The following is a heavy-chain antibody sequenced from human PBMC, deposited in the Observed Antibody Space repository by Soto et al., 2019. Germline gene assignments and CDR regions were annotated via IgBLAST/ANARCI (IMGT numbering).Heavy chain of an antibody. D-gene: IGHD3-10*01. CDR1: GGSISSGGYS. CDR3: ARVPGP. J-gene: IGHJ5*02. CDR2: IYHSGST. Sequence: QLQLQESGSGLVKPSQTLSLTCAVSGGSISSGGYSWSWIRQPPGKGLEWMGYIYHSGSTYYNPSIKRRVTISVVRSKNQLSLKLSAVTAADKAVYYCARVPGPWGQGPLVTVSS. V-gene: IGHV4-30-2*01.